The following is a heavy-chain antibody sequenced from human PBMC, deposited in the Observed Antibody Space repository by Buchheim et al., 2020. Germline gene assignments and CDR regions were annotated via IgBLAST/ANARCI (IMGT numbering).Heavy chain of an antibody. CDR1: GGSISSYY. CDR2: IYYSGST. V-gene: IGHV4-59*01. CDR3: ARDSDGEGSHRIMDV. J-gene: IGHJ6*02. D-gene: IGHD3-10*01. Sequence: QVQLQESGPGLVKPSETLSLTCTVPGGSISSYYWSWIRQPPGKGLEWIGYIYYSGSTNYNPSLKSRVTISVDTSKNQFSLKLSSVTAADTAVYYCARDSDGEGSHRIMDVWGQGTT.